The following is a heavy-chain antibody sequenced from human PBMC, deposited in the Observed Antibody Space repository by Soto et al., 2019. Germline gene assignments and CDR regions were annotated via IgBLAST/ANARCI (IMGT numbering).Heavy chain of an antibody. V-gene: IGHV4-39*01. CDR3: ARHQSHSSSYVDP. CDR2: VYYTGSI. D-gene: IGHD6-13*01. Sequence: SETLSLTCTVSGGSVSTSSYYWGWIRQPPGRGLEWIGTVYYTGSIYYNPSLNNRVTISVDTSKNQFSLKLSSVTAADTAVYYCARHQSHSSSYVDPWGQGTLVTVS. J-gene: IGHJ5*02. CDR1: GGSVSTSSYY.